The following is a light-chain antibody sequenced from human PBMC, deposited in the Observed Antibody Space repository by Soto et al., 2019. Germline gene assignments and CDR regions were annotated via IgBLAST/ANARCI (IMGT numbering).Light chain of an antibody. CDR3: SSYTSSSTYV. J-gene: IGLJ1*01. CDR2: EVS. Sequence: QYVLTQPASVSGSPGQSITISCTGTSRDVGGYNYVSWYQQYPGKAPKLMIYEVSNRPSGVSNRFSGSKSGNTASLTISGLQAEDEADYYCSSYTSSSTYVFGTGTKLTVL. V-gene: IGLV2-14*01. CDR1: SRDVGGYNY.